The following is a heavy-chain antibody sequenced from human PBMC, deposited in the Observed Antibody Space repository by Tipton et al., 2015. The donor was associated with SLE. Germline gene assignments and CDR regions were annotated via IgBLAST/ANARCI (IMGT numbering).Heavy chain of an antibody. CDR1: GGSISSNGYY. CDR3: GRGRTDAWELVGY. CDR2: INQAIGT. Sequence: TLSLTCTVSGGSISSNGYYWTWVRQPPGKGLGWIGEINQAIGTNYNPALKSRVTISMDTSKLQFSLKLNSVTATDTAVYYCGRGRTDAWELVGYWGQGTLVTVSS. D-gene: IGHD4-23*01. J-gene: IGHJ4*02. V-gene: IGHV4-39*07.